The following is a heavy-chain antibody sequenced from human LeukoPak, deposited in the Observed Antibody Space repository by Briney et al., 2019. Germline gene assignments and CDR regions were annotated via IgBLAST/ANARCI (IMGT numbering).Heavy chain of an antibody. V-gene: IGHV4-34*01. D-gene: IGHD6-13*01. Sequence: KSSETLSLTCAVYGGSFSGYYWSWIRQPPGKGLEWIGEINHSGSTNYNPSLKSRVTISVDTSKNQFSLKLSSVTAADTAIYYCAREGAAAGTIYYYYYYMDVWGKGTTVTVSS. CDR3: AREGAAAGTIYYYYYYMDV. CDR2: INHSGST. J-gene: IGHJ6*03. CDR1: GGSFSGYY.